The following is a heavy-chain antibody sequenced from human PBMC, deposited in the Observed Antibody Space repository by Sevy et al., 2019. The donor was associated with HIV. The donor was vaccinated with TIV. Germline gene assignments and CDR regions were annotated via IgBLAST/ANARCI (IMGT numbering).Heavy chain of an antibody. CDR3: ASKRGYNHGPFDY. Sequence: SETLSLTCTVSGGSIISSDSYWSWIRQPPGKGLEWIGYIHYSGGTYYNPFLKSRVAMSVDTSEKKFSLKLSSLTAADTAVYYCASKRGYNHGPFDYWGQGTLVTVSS. CDR2: IHYSGGT. CDR1: GGSIISSDSY. V-gene: IGHV4-30-4*01. D-gene: IGHD5-12*01. J-gene: IGHJ4*02.